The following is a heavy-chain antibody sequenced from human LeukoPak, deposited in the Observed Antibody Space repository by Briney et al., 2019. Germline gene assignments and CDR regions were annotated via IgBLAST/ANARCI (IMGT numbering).Heavy chain of an antibody. CDR3: ARLYCSSTSCYHFDY. CDR2: IYTSGST. Sequence: SETLSLTCTVSGGSISSYYWSWIRQPAGKGLEWIGRIYTSGSTNYNPSLKSRVTMSVDTSKNQFSLKLSSVTAADTAVYYCARLYCSSTSCYHFDYWGQGTLVTVSS. CDR1: GGSISSYY. D-gene: IGHD2-2*01. J-gene: IGHJ4*02. V-gene: IGHV4-4*07.